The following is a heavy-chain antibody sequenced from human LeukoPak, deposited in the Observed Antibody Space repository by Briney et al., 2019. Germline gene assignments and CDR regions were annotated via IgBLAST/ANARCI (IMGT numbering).Heavy chain of an antibody. J-gene: IGHJ4*02. CDR2: FDPEDGET. V-gene: IGHV1-24*01. D-gene: IGHD2-21*02. Sequence: ASVKVSCKVSVYTLTELSMHSVGQAGGKGREGMGGFDPEDGETIYAQKFQGRVTMTEDTSTDTAYMELSSLRSEDTAVYYCATGSGSGGHCYSDYWGQGALVTVSS. CDR3: ATGSGSGGHCYSDY. CDR1: VYTLTELS.